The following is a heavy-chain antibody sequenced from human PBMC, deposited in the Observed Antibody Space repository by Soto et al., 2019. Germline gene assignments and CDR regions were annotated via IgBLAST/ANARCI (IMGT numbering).Heavy chain of an antibody. CDR2: IKQDGSDK. J-gene: IGHJ3*01. D-gene: IGHD6-13*01. V-gene: IGHV3-7*01. CDR1: GFTFSSSW. CDR3: ARTDSLAADV. Sequence: EVQLVESGGGLVQPGGSLRLSCVASGFTFSSSWMSWVRQAPGKGLEWVANIKQDGSDKYYVDSVEGRFTISRDNAKNSLYLQMNSLRAEDTAVYYCARTDSLAADVWGQGTMVIVSS.